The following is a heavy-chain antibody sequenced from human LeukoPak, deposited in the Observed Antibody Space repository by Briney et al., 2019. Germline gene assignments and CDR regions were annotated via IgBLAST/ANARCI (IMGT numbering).Heavy chain of an antibody. V-gene: IGHV3-48*03. CDR1: GFTFSTYE. Sequence: GGSLRLSCAASGFTFSTYEMNWVRQAPGKGLEGVSYISSSGSTIYYADSVKGRFTISRDNAKNSLYLQMNSLRAEDTAVYYCARGRDGPFDYWGQGTLVTVSS. D-gene: IGHD5-24*01. CDR2: ISSSGSTI. CDR3: ARGRDGPFDY. J-gene: IGHJ4*02.